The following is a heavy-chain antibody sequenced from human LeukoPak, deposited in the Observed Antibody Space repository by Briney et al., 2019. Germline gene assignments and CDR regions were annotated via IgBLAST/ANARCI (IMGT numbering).Heavy chain of an antibody. CDR1: GFTVSNNY. D-gene: IGHD2-21*02. J-gene: IGHJ4*02. V-gene: IGHV3-53*01. Sequence: QSGGSLRLSCAASGFTVSNNYMSWVRQAPGKGLEWVSAVYDGDTTYYADSVKGRFTISRDNSKNTLYLQINSLRVEDTAVYFCARDRLLYLDYWGQGTPVTVSS. CDR3: ARDRLLYLDY. CDR2: VYDGDTT.